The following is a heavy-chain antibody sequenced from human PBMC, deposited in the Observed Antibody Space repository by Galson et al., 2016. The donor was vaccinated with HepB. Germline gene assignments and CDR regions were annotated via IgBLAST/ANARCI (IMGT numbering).Heavy chain of an antibody. CDR2: TSYRSKWYN. J-gene: IGHJ4*02. CDR1: GDSVFSTSVA. CDR3: ARGGRSWILDS. D-gene: IGHD5-12*01. V-gene: IGHV6-1*01. Sequence: CAIPGDSVFSTSVAWNWIRQSPSRGLEWLGRTSYRSKWYNNYSVYSKSRRTVFLDTSNNQLFLQLNSVTPEDTAVYYRARGGRSWILDSWGQGTLVTVSS.